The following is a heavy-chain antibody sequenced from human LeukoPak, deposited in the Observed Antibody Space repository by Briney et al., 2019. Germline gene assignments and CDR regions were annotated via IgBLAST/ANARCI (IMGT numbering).Heavy chain of an antibody. CDR1: GYTFTGYY. CDR3: ARGSSTGSYYFDY. CDR2: INPNSGGT. V-gene: IGHV1-2*02. Sequence: ASVKVSCKASGYTFTGYYMHWVRQAPGQGLEWMGWINPNSGGTNYAQKFQGRVTMTRDTSISTAYMELSGLRSDDTAVYYCARGSSTGSYYFDYWGQGTLVTVSS. D-gene: IGHD3-10*01. J-gene: IGHJ4*02.